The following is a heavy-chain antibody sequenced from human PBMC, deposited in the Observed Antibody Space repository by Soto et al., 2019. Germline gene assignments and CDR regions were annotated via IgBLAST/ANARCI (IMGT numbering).Heavy chain of an antibody. CDR2: IIPIFGSA. CDR1: GGTFSSYV. Sequence: QVQLVQSGAEVKKPGSSVRVSCKASGGTFSSYVISWVRQAPGQGLEWMGGIIPIFGSANYAQKFQGRVTITADESTSTAYMELSSLRSEDTAMYYCANGREHFVGDYWGQGTLVTVSS. V-gene: IGHV1-69*12. D-gene: IGHD3-3*02. CDR3: ANGREHFVGDY. J-gene: IGHJ4*02.